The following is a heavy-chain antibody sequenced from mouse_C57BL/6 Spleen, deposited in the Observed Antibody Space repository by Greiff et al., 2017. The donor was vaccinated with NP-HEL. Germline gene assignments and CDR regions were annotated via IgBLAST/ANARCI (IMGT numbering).Heavy chain of an antibody. CDR3: ARGDYDEDYYAMDY. CDR1: GYTFTNYW. J-gene: IGHJ4*01. CDR2: IYPGGGYT. V-gene: IGHV1-63*01. Sequence: VQLQQSGAELVRPGTSVKMSCKASGYTFTNYWIGWAKQRPGHGLEWIGDIYPGGGYTNYNEKFKGKATLTADKSSSTAYMQFSSLTSEDSAIYYCARGDYDEDYYAMDYWGQGTSVTVSS. D-gene: IGHD2-4*01.